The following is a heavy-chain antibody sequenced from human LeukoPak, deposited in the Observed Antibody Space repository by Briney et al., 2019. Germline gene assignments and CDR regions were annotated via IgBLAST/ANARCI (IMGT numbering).Heavy chain of an antibody. CDR3: ARDHYYGSGSSYKDY. Sequence: PGGSLRLSCAASGFTFSNYNMNWVRQAPGKGLEWVSYISSSSTIYYADSVKGRFTISRDNAENSLYLQMNSLRAEDTAVYYCARDHYYGSGSSYKDYWGQGSLVTVSS. V-gene: IGHV3-48*01. J-gene: IGHJ4*02. CDR2: ISSSSTI. D-gene: IGHD3-10*01. CDR1: GFTFSNYN.